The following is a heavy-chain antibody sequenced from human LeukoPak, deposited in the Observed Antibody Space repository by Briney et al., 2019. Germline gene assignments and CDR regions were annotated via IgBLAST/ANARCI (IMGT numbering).Heavy chain of an antibody. J-gene: IGHJ3*02. CDR2: IYYSGST. Sequence: NPSETLSLTCTVSGGSISSYYWSWIRQPPGKGLEWIGYIYYSGSTNYNPSLKSRVTISVDTSKNQFSLKLSSVTAADTAVYYCARHGSTRSNQLLSLFGAFDIWGQGTMVTVSS. CDR3: ARHGSTRSNQLLSLFGAFDI. V-gene: IGHV4-59*08. D-gene: IGHD2-2*01. CDR1: GGSISSYY.